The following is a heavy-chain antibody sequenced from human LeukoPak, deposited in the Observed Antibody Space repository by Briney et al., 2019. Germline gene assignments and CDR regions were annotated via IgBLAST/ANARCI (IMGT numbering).Heavy chain of an antibody. D-gene: IGHD5-18*01. CDR1: GYRFTSYW. CDR3: ARHRYSYGSYYYYYYMDV. J-gene: IGHJ6*03. V-gene: IGHV5-51*01. CDR2: IYPGDSDT. Sequence: GESLKISCKGSGYRFTSYWIGWVRQMPGKGLEWMGIIYPGDSDTRYSPSFQGQVTISADKSISTAYLQWSSLKASDTAMYYCARHRYSYGSYYYYYYMDVWGKGTTVTVSS.